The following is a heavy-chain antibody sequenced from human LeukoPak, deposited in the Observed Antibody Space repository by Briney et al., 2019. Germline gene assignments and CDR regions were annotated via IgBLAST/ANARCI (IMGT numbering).Heavy chain of an antibody. Sequence: GPSLRLSCVASGFTFSSYAMHWVSQALGKGLEYDSAISSNGGSTYYANSVKGRFTISRDNSKNTLYLQMGSLRAEDMAVYYCARDLYDSSGLDGFDIWGQGTMVTVPS. V-gene: IGHV3-64*01. CDR2: ISSNGGST. CDR1: GFTFSSYA. J-gene: IGHJ3*02. CDR3: ARDLYDSSGLDGFDI. D-gene: IGHD3-22*01.